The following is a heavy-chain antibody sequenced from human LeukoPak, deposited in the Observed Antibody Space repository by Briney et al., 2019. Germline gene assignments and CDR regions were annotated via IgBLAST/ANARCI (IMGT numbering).Heavy chain of an antibody. CDR3: ARDTGCSYGLNFPDY. Sequence: GGSLRLSCAASGFTFSSYGMHWVRQAPGKGLEWVAVIWYDGSNKYYADSVKGRFTISRDNSKNTLYLQMNSLRAEDTAVYYCARDTGCSYGLNFPDYWGQGTLVTVSS. J-gene: IGHJ4*02. CDR2: IWYDGSNK. D-gene: IGHD5-18*01. CDR1: GFTFSSYG. V-gene: IGHV3-33*01.